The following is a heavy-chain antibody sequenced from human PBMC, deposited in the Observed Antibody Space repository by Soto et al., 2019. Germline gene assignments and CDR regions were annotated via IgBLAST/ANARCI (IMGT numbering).Heavy chain of an antibody. CDR3: VKDESINWYSGHFRH. CDR2: INWNSGSI. CDR1: GFTFDDYA. V-gene: IGHV3-9*01. D-gene: IGHD6-13*01. J-gene: IGHJ1*01. Sequence: VQLVESGGGLVQPGRSLRLSCAASGFTFDDYAMHWVRQVPGKGLEWVSGINWNSGSIGYGDSVKGRFAISRDNAKNSLHLQMNSLRAEDTAFYYCVKDESINWYSGHFRHWGQGTLVTVSS.